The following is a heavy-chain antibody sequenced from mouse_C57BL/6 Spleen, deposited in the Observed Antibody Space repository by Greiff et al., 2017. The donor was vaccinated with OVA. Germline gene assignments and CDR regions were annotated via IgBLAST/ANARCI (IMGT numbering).Heavy chain of an antibody. CDR3: ARRATGTRWYFDV. CDR1: GYTFTDYY. CDR2: INPYNGGT. J-gene: IGHJ1*03. V-gene: IGHV1-19*01. Sequence: VQLQQSGPVLVKPGASVKMSCKASGYTFTDYYMNWVKQSHGKSLEWIGVINPYNGGTSYNQKFKGKATLTVDKSSSTAYMELNSLTSEDSAVYYCARRATGTRWYFDVWGTGTTVTVSS. D-gene: IGHD4-1*01.